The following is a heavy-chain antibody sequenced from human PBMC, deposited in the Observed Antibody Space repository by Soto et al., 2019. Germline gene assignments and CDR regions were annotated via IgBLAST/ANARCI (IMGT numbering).Heavy chain of an antibody. Sequence: PGGSLRLSCAASGFTFSSYGMHWVRQAPGKGLEWEAVISYDGSNKYYADSVKGRFTISRDNSKNTLYLQMNSLRAEDTAVYYCAKDAATRSIAAHDAFDIWGQGTMVTVSS. J-gene: IGHJ3*02. CDR2: ISYDGSNK. D-gene: IGHD6-6*01. CDR3: AKDAATRSIAAHDAFDI. CDR1: GFTFSSYG. V-gene: IGHV3-30*18.